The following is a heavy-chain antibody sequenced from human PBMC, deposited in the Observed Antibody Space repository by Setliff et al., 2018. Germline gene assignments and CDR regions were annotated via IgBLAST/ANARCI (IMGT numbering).Heavy chain of an antibody. CDR3: AREPWYYNFWSGYTRDYFDY. CDR2: VFYNGYT. D-gene: IGHD3-3*01. J-gene: IGHJ4*02. V-gene: IGHV4-59*02. CDR1: GGSVNNYY. Sequence: SETLSLTCSVSGGSVNNYYWSWIRQSPEKGLEWIAYVFYNGYTSYNPSLKSRVSISVDTSKNQFSLKLSSVTAADTAVYYCAREPWYYNFWSGYTRDYFDYWGQGTLVTVSS.